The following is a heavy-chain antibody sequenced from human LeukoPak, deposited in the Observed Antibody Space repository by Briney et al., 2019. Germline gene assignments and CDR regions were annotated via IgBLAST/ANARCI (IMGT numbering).Heavy chain of an antibody. CDR2: ISGSGGST. CDR1: GFTFSSYA. Sequence: GGSLRLSCAASGFTFSSYAMSWVRQAPGKGLEWVSAISGSGGSTYYADSVKGRFTVSRDNSKNTLYLQMNSLRAEDTAVYYCAKVLTVYRWYFDYWGQGTLVTVSS. D-gene: IGHD2/OR15-2a*01. CDR3: AKVLTVYRWYFDY. J-gene: IGHJ4*02. V-gene: IGHV3-23*01.